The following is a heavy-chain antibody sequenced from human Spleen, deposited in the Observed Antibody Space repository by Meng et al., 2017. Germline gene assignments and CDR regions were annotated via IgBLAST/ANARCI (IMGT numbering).Heavy chain of an antibody. J-gene: IGHJ5*02. Sequence: QVHLQESGPGLVKPSQTLSLTCTVSGGSISSGDYYWSWIRQPPGKGLEWIGYSYYGGNTYYTPSLESRVTVSVDTSRSQFSLELTSVTAADTAVYYCVRSSGWVRTGFDPWGQGTLVTVSS. CDR1: GGSISSGDYY. CDR3: VRSSGWVRTGFDP. D-gene: IGHD6-19*01. V-gene: IGHV4-30-4*01. CDR2: SYYGGNT.